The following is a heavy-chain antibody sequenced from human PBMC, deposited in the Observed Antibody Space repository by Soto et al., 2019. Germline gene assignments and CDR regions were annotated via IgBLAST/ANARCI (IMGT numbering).Heavy chain of an antibody. CDR1: GGTFSSYA. Sequence: QVQLVQSGAEVKKPGSSVKVSCKASGGTFSSYAISWVRQAPGQGLEWMGGIIPIFGTANYAQKFQGRVTITADESTSTAYRDLSSLRSEDTAVYYCARSHDYGDSEAYYYGRDVCGQGTTVTVSS. CDR3: ARSHDYGDSEAYYYGRDV. D-gene: IGHD4-17*01. J-gene: IGHJ6*02. V-gene: IGHV1-69*01. CDR2: IIPIFGTA.